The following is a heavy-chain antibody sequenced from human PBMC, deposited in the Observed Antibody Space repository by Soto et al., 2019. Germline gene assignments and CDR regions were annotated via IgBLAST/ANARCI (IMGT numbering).Heavy chain of an antibody. J-gene: IGHJ6*03. CDR1: GYTFTSYG. V-gene: IGHV1-18*01. D-gene: IGHD2-2*02. CDR3: ARGAGDCSSTSCYKWLYYYYYMDV. CDR2: ISVYDGNT. Sequence: QVQLVQSGAEVQKPGASVKVSCKTSGYTFTSYGISWVRQAPGQGLEWMGWISVYDGNTNFAQKFQGRVTITTDTSTSTVYMELRSLRSDDTAVYYCARGAGDCSSTSCYKWLYYYYYMDVWGRGTTVTVSS.